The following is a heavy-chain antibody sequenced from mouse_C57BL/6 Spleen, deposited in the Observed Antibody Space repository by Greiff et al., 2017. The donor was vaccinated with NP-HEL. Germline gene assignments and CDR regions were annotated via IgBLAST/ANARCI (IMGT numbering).Heavy chain of an antibody. CDR3: ATSTMITTGRGYYAMDY. D-gene: IGHD2-4*01. Sequence: VMLVESGPGLVQPSQSLSITCTVSGFSLTSYGVHWVRQSPGKGLEWLGVIWRGGSTDYNAAFMSRLSITKDNSKSQVFFKMNSLQADDTAIYYCATSTMITTGRGYYAMDYWGQGTSVTVSS. J-gene: IGHJ4*01. CDR2: IWRGGST. V-gene: IGHV2-5*01. CDR1: GFSLTSYG.